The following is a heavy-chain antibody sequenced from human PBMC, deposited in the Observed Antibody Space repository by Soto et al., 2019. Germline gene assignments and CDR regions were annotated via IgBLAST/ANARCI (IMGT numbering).Heavy chain of an antibody. CDR2: IYHSGST. CDR1: SGSISSSNW. V-gene: IGHV4-4*02. Sequence: QVQLQESGPGLVKPSGTRSLTCAVSSGSISSSNWWSWVRQPPGKGLEWIGEIYHSGSTNYNPSLKSRVTISVDKSKNQVSLKLGSVTAADTAVYYCARGMGERPYYDFWSAHAGYYYYYMDVWGKGTTVTVSS. D-gene: IGHD3-3*01. J-gene: IGHJ6*03. CDR3: ARGMGERPYYDFWSAHAGYYYYYMDV.